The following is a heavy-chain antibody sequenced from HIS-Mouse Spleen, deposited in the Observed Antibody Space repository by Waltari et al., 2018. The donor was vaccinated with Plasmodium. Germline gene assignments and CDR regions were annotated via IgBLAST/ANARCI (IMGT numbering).Heavy chain of an antibody. V-gene: IGHV4-34*01. CDR3: ASSGSGSYYY. CDR1: GGSFSGYY. Sequence: QVQLQQWGAGLLKPSETLSLTCAVYGGSFSGYYWSWNRQPPGKGLEWIGEINHSGSTNYNPSLKSRVTISVDTSKNQFSLKLSSVTAADTAVYYCASSGSGSYYYWGQGTLVTVSS. D-gene: IGHD3-10*01. CDR2: INHSGST. J-gene: IGHJ4*02.